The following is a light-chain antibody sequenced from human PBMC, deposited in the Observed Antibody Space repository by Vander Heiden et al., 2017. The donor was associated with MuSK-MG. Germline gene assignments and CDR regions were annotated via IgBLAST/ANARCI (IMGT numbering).Light chain of an antibody. V-gene: IGLV1-47*01. CDR2: RNK. CDR3: AAWDDSLSGLVV. CDR1: STNIGSNY. Sequence: SVLTQPPSASGTPGQSVTISCSGSSTNIGSNYVYWYQQLPGTAPKLLIYRNKQRPSGVPDRFSGSKSGTSASLAISGLRSEDEADDYCAAWDDSLSGLVVFGGGTKLTVL. J-gene: IGLJ2*01.